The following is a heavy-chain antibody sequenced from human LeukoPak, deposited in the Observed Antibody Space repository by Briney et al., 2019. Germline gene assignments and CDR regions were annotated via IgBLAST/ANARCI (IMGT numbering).Heavy chain of an antibody. CDR1: GGSISSYY. V-gene: IGHV4-59*12. CDR2: IYYSGST. J-gene: IGHJ4*02. Sequence: SETLSLTCTVSGGSISSYYWSWIRQPPGKGLEWIGYIYYSGSTNYNPSLKSRVTISVDTSKNQFSLKLSSVTAADTAVYYCARDKGIAAAGVWGQGTLVTVSS. CDR3: ARDKGIAAAGV. D-gene: IGHD6-13*01.